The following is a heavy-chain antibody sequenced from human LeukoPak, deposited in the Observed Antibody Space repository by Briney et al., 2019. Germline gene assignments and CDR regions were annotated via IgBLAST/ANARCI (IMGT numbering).Heavy chain of an antibody. J-gene: IGHJ4*02. Sequence: AASVKVSCKASGYTFTSYGISWVRQAPGQGLEWMGWISAYNGNTDYAQKLQGRVTMTTDTSTSTAYMELRSLRSDDTAVHYCASNSYGSGSYFFDYWGQGTLVTVSS. CDR2: ISAYNGNT. CDR3: ASNSYGSGSYFFDY. CDR1: GYTFTSYG. V-gene: IGHV1-18*01. D-gene: IGHD3-10*01.